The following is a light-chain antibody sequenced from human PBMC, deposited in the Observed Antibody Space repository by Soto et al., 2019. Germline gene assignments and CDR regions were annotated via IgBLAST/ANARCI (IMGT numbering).Light chain of an antibody. J-gene: IGKJ1*01. CDR3: PPRTTGRRT. CDR1: QSVSSY. Sequence: EIVLTQSPATLSLSPGERATLSCRASQSVSSYLAWYQQKPGQAPRLLIYDASNRATGIPARFSGSGSGTDFTLTFSDRVPADVPPYYCPPRTTGRRTFGQGTKVDIK. V-gene: IGKV3-11*01. CDR2: DAS.